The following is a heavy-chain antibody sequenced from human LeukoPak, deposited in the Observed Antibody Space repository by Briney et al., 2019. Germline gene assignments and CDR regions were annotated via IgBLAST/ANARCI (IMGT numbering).Heavy chain of an antibody. J-gene: IGHJ4*02. Sequence: GGSLRLSCAASGFTFSSYAMSWVRQAPGKELEWVSAISGSGGSTYYADSVKGRFTISRDNSKNTLYLQMNSLRAEDTAVYYCAKFLIVVVPAAREYYFDYWGQGTLVTVSS. CDR3: AKFLIVVVPAAREYYFDY. CDR2: ISGSGGST. D-gene: IGHD2-2*01. V-gene: IGHV3-23*01. CDR1: GFTFSSYA.